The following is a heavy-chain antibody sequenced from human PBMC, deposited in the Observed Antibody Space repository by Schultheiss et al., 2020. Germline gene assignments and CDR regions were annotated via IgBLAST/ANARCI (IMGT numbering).Heavy chain of an antibody. V-gene: IGHV3-74*01. J-gene: IGHJ4*02. Sequence: GGSLRLSCAGSGFTFSKSWMQWVRQAPGQGLVWVSRINNDGSDTSYADSVKGRFTISRDNAKNTVYLQMNSLRAEDTAVYYCASGYGAFDYWGQGTLVTVSS. D-gene: IGHD5-12*01. CDR3: ASGYGAFDY. CDR1: GFTFSKSW. CDR2: INNDGSDT.